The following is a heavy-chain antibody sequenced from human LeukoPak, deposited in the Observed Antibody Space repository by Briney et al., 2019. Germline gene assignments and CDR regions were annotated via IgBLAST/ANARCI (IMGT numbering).Heavy chain of an antibody. CDR1: RFTFSSFA. CDR3: AKGDSSGYYFLAY. V-gene: IGHV3-23*01. J-gene: IGHJ4*02. D-gene: IGHD3-22*01. CDR2: ISGSGSST. Sequence: GGSLRLSCAASRFTFSSFAMTWVRQAPGKGLEWVSTISGSGSSTYYADSVKGRFTISRDNSKNTLYLQMNSLRAGDTAVYYCAKGDSSGYYFLAYWGQGILVTVSS.